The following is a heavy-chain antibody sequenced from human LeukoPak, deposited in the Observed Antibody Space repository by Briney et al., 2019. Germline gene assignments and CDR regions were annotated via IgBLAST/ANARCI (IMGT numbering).Heavy chain of an antibody. CDR1: GDSISSYY. CDR2: IYTTGST. D-gene: IGHD2-15*01. CDR3: ARESLGYCSGGSCPYYFDY. J-gene: IGHJ4*02. V-gene: IGHV4-4*07. Sequence: SETLSLTCTASGDSISSYYWSWIRQPAGKGLEWIGRIYTTGSTNYNPSLKSRVTMSVDTSKNQFSLKLSSVTAADTAVYYCARESLGYCSGGSCPYYFDYWGQGTPVTVSS.